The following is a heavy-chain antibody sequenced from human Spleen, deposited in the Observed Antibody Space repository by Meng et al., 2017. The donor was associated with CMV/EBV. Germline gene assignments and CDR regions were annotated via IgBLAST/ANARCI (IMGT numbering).Heavy chain of an antibody. J-gene: IGHJ5*02. Sequence: FTIIGYFIHWVRQAPGQGLEWMGCINSNTGGTNYGQKFQGRVTMTRDTSIRSAYMDLSSLRSDDTAVYYCAFEKDYGGNSILWFDPWGQGTLVTVSS. D-gene: IGHD4-23*01. CDR1: FTIIGYF. CDR2: INSNTGGT. CDR3: AFEKDYGGNSILWFDP. V-gene: IGHV1-2*02.